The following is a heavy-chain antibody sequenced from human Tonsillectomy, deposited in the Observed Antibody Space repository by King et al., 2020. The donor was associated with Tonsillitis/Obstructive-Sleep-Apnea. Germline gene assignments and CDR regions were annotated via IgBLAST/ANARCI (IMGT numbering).Heavy chain of an antibody. Sequence: VQLVESGGGLVKPGRSLRLSCTASGFTFVDYAMGWFRQAPGKGLEWGGFFRSKACGGTTEYAASVKGRFTISRDDSKSIAHLQMHSLKTEDTAVYYCTSVCKYCTGGVCQLTPFAYWGQGTLVTVSS. J-gene: IGHJ4*02. D-gene: IGHD2-8*02. CDR3: TSVCKYCTGGVCQLTPFAY. CDR2: FRSKACGGTT. V-gene: IGHV3-49*05. CDR1: GFTFVDYA.